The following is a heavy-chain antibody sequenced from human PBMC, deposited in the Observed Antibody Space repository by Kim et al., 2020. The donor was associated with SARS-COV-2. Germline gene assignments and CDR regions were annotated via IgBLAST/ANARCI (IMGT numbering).Heavy chain of an antibody. V-gene: IGHV4-59*01. CDR3: SRTRELPRGDAFDI. D-gene: IGHD1-26*01. Sequence: SETLSLTCTVSGGSISSYYWSWIRQPPGKGLEWIGYIYYSGSTNYNPSLRSRVTISEDTSKNQFSLKLSSVTAADTAVYYCSRTRELPRGDAFDIWGQGTMVTVSS. CDR1: GGSISSYY. CDR2: IYYSGST. J-gene: IGHJ3*02.